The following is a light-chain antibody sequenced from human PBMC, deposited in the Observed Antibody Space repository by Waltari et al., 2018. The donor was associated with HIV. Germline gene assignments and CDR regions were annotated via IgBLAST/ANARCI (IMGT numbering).Light chain of an antibody. V-gene: IGKV2-30*01. CDR3: MQGTHWPQT. CDR1: QSRVYSDGNTF. Sequence: DVVMTQSPLSLPVTLGQPASISCRSSQSRVYSDGNTFLSWFQQRPDQSPRRLIYKVSNRDSGVPDRFSGRGSGTNFTLKFSRVEAEDVGFYYCMQGTHWPQTFGQGTKLEIK. J-gene: IGKJ2*01. CDR2: KVS.